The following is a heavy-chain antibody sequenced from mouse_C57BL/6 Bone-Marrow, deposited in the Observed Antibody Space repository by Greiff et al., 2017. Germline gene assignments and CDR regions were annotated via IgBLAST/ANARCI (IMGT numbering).Heavy chain of an antibody. CDR1: GYTFTSYW. D-gene: IGHD2-13*01. V-gene: IGHV1-50*01. CDR2: IDPSDSYT. CDR3: ARRLLYFDY. J-gene: IGHJ2*01. Sequence: VQLQQPGAELVKPGASVKLSCKASGYTFTSYWMQWVKQRPGQGLEWIGEIDPSDSYTNYNHKFKGKATLTVDTSSSTAYMQLSSLTSEDTAVYYCARRLLYFDYWGQGTTLTVSS.